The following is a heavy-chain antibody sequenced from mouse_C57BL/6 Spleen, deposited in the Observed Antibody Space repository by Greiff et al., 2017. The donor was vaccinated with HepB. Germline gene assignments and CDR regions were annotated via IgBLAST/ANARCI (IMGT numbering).Heavy chain of an antibody. CDR2: IYPGSGNT. J-gene: IGHJ4*01. CDR1: GYTFTDYY. CDR3: ARGEDLVAYYAMDY. Sequence: QVQLQQSGAELVRPGASVKLSCKASGYTFTDYYINWVKQRPGQGLEWIARIYPGSGNTYYNEKFKGKATLTAEKSSSTAYMQLSSLTSEDSAVYFCARGEDLVAYYAMDYWGQGTSVTVSS. D-gene: IGHD1-1*02. V-gene: IGHV1-76*01.